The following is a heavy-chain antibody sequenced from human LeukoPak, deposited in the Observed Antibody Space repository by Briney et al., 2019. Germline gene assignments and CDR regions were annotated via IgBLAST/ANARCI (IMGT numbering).Heavy chain of an antibody. CDR2: ISGSGGST. Sequence: GGSLRLSCAASGFTFSSYAMSWVRQAPGKGLEWVSAISGSGGSTYYADSVKGRFTISRDNSKNTPYLQMNSLRAEDTAVYHCYTGSALYYYDTSGYGYWGQGTLVTVSS. CDR1: GFTFSSYA. D-gene: IGHD3-22*01. V-gene: IGHV3-23*01. J-gene: IGHJ4*02. CDR3: YTGSALYYYDTSGYGY.